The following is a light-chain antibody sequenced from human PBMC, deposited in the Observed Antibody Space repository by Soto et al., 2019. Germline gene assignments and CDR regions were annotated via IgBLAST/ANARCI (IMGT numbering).Light chain of an antibody. CDR1: QSVSNNY. Sequence: EIVLTQSPGTLSLSPGERATLSCRASQSVSNNYLAWYQQKPGQAPRLLMYDASRRAFGIPDRFSGSGSGTDFTLTISRLEPEDFAVYYCQQYGNSPITFGQGTRLEIK. J-gene: IGKJ5*01. V-gene: IGKV3-20*01. CDR3: QQYGNSPIT. CDR2: DAS.